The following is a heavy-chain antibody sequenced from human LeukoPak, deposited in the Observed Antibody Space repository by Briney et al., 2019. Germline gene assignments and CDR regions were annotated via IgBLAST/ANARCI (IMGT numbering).Heavy chain of an antibody. J-gene: IGHJ5*02. CDR2: IRAGGGST. V-gene: IGHV3-23*01. Sequence: PAGTLRLSCAASGFTFSNYARTWVRQAPGKGLEWVSGIRAGGGSTNFADSVRGRFTLSTDNSKNTLYLQMNSLRAEDAAIYYCAKDGGSGMGFDPWGQGTLVTVSS. D-gene: IGHD3-10*01. CDR3: AKDGGSGMGFDP. CDR1: GFTFSNYA.